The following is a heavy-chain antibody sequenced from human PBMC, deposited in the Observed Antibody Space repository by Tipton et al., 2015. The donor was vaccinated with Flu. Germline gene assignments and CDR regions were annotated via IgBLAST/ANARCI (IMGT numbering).Heavy chain of an antibody. Sequence: LSLTCAASGFTFSNYWMSWVRQAPGKGLEWVANIKLDGSQKYYVDTVKGRFTISRDNDKNSLYLQMSSLRAEDTAVYYCAREIPGGATNLDYWGQGTSVTVSS. CDR3: AREIPGGATNLDY. D-gene: IGHD2-21*01. J-gene: IGHJ4*02. CDR2: IKLDGSQK. CDR1: GFTFSNYW. V-gene: IGHV3-7*03.